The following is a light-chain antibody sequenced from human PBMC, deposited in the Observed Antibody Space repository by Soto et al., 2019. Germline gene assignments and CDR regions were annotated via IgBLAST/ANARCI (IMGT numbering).Light chain of an antibody. CDR1: QSVSSSY. Sequence: EIVLTQSPDTLSLSPGERATLSCRASQSVSSSYLAWYRQKPGQAPRLLIYGASSRATGIPDRFSGSGSGTDFTLTISRLEPEDFAVYYCQQYGSSPRTFGQGTKVEIK. CDR2: GAS. J-gene: IGKJ1*01. CDR3: QQYGSSPRT. V-gene: IGKV3-20*01.